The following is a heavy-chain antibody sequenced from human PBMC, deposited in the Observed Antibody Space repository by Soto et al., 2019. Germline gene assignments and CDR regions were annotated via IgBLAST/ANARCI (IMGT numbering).Heavy chain of an antibody. V-gene: IGHV3-48*02. D-gene: IGHD3-22*01. CDR1: GFTFSSYS. CDR2: ISSSSSTI. J-gene: IGHJ3*02. Sequence: GESLKISCAASGFTFSSYSMNWVRQAPGKGLEWVSYISSSSSTIYYADSVKGRFTISRDNAKNSLYLQMNSLRDEDTAVYYCARESSGYYDAFDIWGQGTMVTVSS. CDR3: ARESSGYYDAFDI.